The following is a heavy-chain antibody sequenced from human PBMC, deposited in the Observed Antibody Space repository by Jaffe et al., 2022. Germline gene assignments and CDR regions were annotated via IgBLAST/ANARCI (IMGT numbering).Heavy chain of an antibody. Sequence: EVQVLESGGGLVQPGGSLRLSCAASGFTFSSYAMTWVRQAPGKGLEWVSTISGDGGNTYYADSVKGRFTISRDNSKNTLYLQMNSLRAEDTAVYYCAKHGGRYNSDWGQGTLVTVSS. CDR1: GFTFSSYA. CDR2: ISGDGGNT. J-gene: IGHJ4*02. D-gene: IGHD6-19*01. V-gene: IGHV3-23*01. CDR3: AKHGGRYNSD.